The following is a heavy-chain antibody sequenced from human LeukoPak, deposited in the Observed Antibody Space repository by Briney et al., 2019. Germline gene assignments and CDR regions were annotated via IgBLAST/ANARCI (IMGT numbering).Heavy chain of an antibody. V-gene: IGHV3-48*02. CDR3: ARERFGGTAAPAFDY. CDR2: ISSSSSTI. Sequence: QPGGSLRLSCAASGFTFSSHSMNWVRQAPGKGLEWVSYISSSSSTIYYADSVKGRFTISRDNGKNSLYLQVNSLRDEDTAVYYCARERFGGTAAPAFDYWGQGILVTVSS. CDR1: GFTFSSHS. D-gene: IGHD1-26*01. J-gene: IGHJ4*02.